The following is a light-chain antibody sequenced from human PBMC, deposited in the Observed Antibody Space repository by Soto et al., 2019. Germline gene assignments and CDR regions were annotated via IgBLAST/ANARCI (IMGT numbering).Light chain of an antibody. Sequence: QSVLTQPPSVSGAPGQRVTISCTGSSSNNGAGYDVHWYQQLPGTAPKLLIYGNSNRPSGVPDRFSGSKSGTSASLAITGLQAEDEADYYCQSYDSSLRGRGHVVFGGGTKLTVL. CDR3: QSYDSSLRGRGHVV. CDR2: GNS. J-gene: IGLJ2*01. V-gene: IGLV1-40*01. CDR1: SSNNGAGYD.